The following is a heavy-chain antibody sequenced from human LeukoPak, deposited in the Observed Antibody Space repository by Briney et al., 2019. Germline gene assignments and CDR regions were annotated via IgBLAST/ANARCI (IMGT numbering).Heavy chain of an antibody. CDR2: IYSGGSA. V-gene: IGHV3-66*01. CDR3: AKTVADENSGSEGVDYFDY. D-gene: IGHD3-10*01. CDR1: GFTVSSNY. Sequence: GGSLRLSRAGSGFTVSSNYMSWVRQVPGKGLAGVGIIYSGGSAYYADSVKDRFIISRDNSKNTLYLQMNSLRAEDTAVYYCAKTVADENSGSEGVDYFDYWGQGTLVTVSS. J-gene: IGHJ4*02.